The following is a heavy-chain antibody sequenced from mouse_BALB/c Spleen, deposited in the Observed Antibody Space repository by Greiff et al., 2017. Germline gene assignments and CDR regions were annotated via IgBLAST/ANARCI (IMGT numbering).Heavy chain of an antibody. D-gene: IGHD2-2*01. V-gene: IGHV1S22*01. CDR1: GYTFTSYW. Sequence: LQQPGSELVRPGASVKLSCKASGYTFTSYWMHWVKQRPGQGLEWIGNIYPGSGSTNYDEKFKSKATLTVDTSSSTAYMQLSSLTSEDSAVYYCLLMGLRFAYWGQGTLVTVSA. J-gene: IGHJ3*01. CDR3: LLMGLRFAY. CDR2: IYPGSGST.